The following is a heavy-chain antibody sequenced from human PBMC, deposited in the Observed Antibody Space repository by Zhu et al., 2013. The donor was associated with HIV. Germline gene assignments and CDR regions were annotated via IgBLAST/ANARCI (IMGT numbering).Heavy chain of an antibody. J-gene: IGHJ6*02. V-gene: IGHV1-18*01. D-gene: IGHD1-26*01. CDR3: ARDRSEKQLLADYYYYGLDV. CDR1: GYNFANYG. CDR2: IGAHNGHT. Sequence: QVHLVQSGAEVKKPGASVKVSCKASGYNFANYGISWVRQAPGQGLEWMGWIGAHNGHTQSAQEFQGRVTLTTDTFTTTAYMELRSLRSDDTAVYYCARDRSEKQLLADYYYYGLDVVGPRDDGHRLL.